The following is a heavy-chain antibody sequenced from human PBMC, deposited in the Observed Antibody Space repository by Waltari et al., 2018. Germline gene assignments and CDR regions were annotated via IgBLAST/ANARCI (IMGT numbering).Heavy chain of an antibody. CDR3: ARGGSYCSSTSCYRPPSGNWFDP. CDR1: GGSISSSSYY. D-gene: IGHD2-2*02. J-gene: IGHJ5*02. CDR2: IYYSGRT. Sequence: QLQLQESGPGLVKPSETLSLTCTVSGGSISSSSYYWGWIRQPPGKGLEWIGSIYYSGRTYYHPSLKSRVTISVDTSKNQFSLKLSSVTAADTAVYYCARGGSYCSSTSCYRPPSGNWFDPWGQGTLVTVSS. V-gene: IGHV4-39*07.